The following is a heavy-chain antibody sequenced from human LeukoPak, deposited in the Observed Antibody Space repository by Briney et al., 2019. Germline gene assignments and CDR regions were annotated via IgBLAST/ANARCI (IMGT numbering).Heavy chain of an antibody. J-gene: IGHJ3*01. CDR3: ARASAFAYAFDV. CDR1: GYTFSSYG. V-gene: IGHV1-18*01. Sequence: GASVKVSCKASGYTFSSYGISWVRQAPGQGLEWMGWISGNNDNTNYAQKLQGRVTMTTETSTSTAYMDLRSLRSDDTAMYYCARASAFAYAFDVWDQGTMVTVSS. CDR2: ISGNNDNT.